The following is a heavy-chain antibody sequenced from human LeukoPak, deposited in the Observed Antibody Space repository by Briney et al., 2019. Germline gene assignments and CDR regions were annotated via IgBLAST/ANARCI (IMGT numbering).Heavy chain of an antibody. CDR2: IYYSGST. CDR1: GGSISSSSYY. J-gene: IGHJ4*02. CDR3: ARGLGFVDY. D-gene: IGHD3-3*01. V-gene: IGHV4-39*07. Sequence: PSETLSLTCTVSGGSISSSSYYWGWIRQPPGKGLEWIGSIYYSGSTYYNPCLKSRVTISVDTSKNQFSLKLSSVTAADTAVYYCARGLGFVDYWGQGTLVTVSS.